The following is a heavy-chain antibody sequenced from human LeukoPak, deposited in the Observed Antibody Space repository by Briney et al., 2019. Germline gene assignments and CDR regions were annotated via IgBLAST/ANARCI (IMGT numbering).Heavy chain of an antibody. CDR3: AKNTKPTLVTPDF. CDR1: GFTFSSYA. Sequence: GGSLRLSCAASGFTFSSYAMSWVRQAPGKGLEWVSAISGSGGSTYYADSVKGRFTISRDNSRNTLYLQMNSLRAEDTAVYYCAKNTKPTLVTPDFWGQGTLVTVSS. V-gene: IGHV3-23*01. CDR2: ISGSGGST. D-gene: IGHD4-23*01. J-gene: IGHJ4*02.